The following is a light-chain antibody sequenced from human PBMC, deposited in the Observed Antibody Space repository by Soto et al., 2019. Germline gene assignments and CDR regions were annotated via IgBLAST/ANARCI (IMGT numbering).Light chain of an antibody. CDR2: GAS. Sequence: EIVMTQSPVTLSVSPGERATPSCRASQSVRSSLAWYQHKPGQAPSLLIYGASTRATGIPDRFSGSGSGTDFTLTISRLEAEDFAMYYCQQYTNWPPNTFGQGTRLEIK. J-gene: IGKJ5*01. CDR1: QSVRSS. V-gene: IGKV3-15*01. CDR3: QQYTNWPPNT.